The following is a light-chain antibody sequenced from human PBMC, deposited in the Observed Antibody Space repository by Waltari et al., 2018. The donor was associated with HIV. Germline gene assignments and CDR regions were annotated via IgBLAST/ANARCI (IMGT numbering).Light chain of an antibody. Sequence: DIRLTQSPSTLSASAGDRVAITCRAGQNVGAFLAWYQQKPGQPPKLLIFQASILEGGFPARFSGSVSGSDFTLTINGLQSDDFATYYCHQYASFSGTFGQGTKVELK. CDR1: QNVGAF. V-gene: IGKV1-5*03. CDR2: QAS. CDR3: HQYASFSGT. J-gene: IGKJ1*01.